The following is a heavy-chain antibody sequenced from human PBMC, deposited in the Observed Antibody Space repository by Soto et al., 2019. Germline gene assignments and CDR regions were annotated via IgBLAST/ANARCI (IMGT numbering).Heavy chain of an antibody. CDR1: GGSFSGYY. J-gene: IGHJ4*02. Sequence: QVQLQQWGAGLLKPSETLSLTCGVYGGSFSGYYWRWIRQPPGKGLEWIGEINHSGSTNYNNPSLKSRVTISVDTSKNQFSLKLSSVTAADTAVYYCARQFKGIAMRDYWGQGTLVTVSS. D-gene: IGHD6-13*01. V-gene: IGHV4-34*01. CDR2: INHSGST. CDR3: ARQFKGIAMRDY.